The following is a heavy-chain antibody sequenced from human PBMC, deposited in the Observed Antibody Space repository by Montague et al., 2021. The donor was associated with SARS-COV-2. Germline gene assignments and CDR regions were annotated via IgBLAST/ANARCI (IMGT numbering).Heavy chain of an antibody. CDR1: GGSVSRISSH. V-gene: IGHV4-39*01. J-gene: IGHJ4*02. CDR2: FYYAGGT. D-gene: IGHD4-17*01. CDR3: ARLYGSSFDY. Sequence: SETLSITCTVSGGSVSRISSHWGWIRQPPGKGLEYIGSFYYAGGTQYNPSLKSRVTIPVDTSNDQFSLKMNSVTAADTAVYFCARLYGSSFDYWGQGTLVTFSS.